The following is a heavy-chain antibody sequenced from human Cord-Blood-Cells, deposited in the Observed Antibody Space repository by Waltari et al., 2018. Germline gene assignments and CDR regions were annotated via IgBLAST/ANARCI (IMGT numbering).Heavy chain of an antibody. V-gene: IGHV4-59*01. CDR1: GGPISSYY. CDR3: ARDQIDYFDY. J-gene: IGHJ4*02. Sequence: QVQLQESGPALVKPSETLSLTCTVSGGPISSYYWSWIRQPPGKGMEWIGYIYYSGSTNYNPSLKSRVTISVDTSKNQFSLKLSSVTAADTAVYYCARDQIDYFDYWGQGTLVTISS. CDR2: IYYSGST.